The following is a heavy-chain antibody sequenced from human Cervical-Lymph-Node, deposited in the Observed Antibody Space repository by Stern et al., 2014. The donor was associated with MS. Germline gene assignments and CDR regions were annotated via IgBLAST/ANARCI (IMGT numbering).Heavy chain of an antibody. CDR3: ARRGMDV. Sequence: EVQLEESGAEVKKPGESLTISCKGFGYRFNIYWIAWVRQGPGQGLEWMGIIYPDDSDTGYIPSFQGQVTFSVDKSISAVYLQWSSLKPSDTATYFCARRGMDVWGQGTSVTVSS. J-gene: IGHJ6*02. CDR2: IYPDDSDT. V-gene: IGHV5-51*01. CDR1: GYRFNIYW.